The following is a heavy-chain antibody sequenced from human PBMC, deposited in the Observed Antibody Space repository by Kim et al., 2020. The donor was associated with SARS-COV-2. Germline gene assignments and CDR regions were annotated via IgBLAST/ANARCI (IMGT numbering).Heavy chain of an antibody. Sequence: GGSLRLSCTDSTITFSNFYVNWIRQAPGRGLEWISHISNTGTTTYYADSVKGRFTISRDNARNSVYLQMNSLRAEDTALYYCARDRSLKDWGQGTLVTV. CDR3: ARDRSLKD. V-gene: IGHV3-11*04. CDR1: TITFSNFY. J-gene: IGHJ4*02. CDR2: ISNTGTTT.